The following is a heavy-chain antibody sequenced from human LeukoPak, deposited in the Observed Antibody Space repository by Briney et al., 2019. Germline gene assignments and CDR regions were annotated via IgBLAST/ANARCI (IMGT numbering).Heavy chain of an antibody. CDR1: GDSISSYY. CDR2: VYYSGST. Sequence: PSETLSLTCTVSGDSISSYYWAWIRQPPGKGLEWIGYVYYSGSTQYNPSLQSRGTISVGTPHKQSSVRLSSVTAADPAVYFCARSGYAFGADAFDIWGQGTTVAVS. J-gene: IGHJ3*02. D-gene: IGHD3-16*01. CDR3: ARSGYAFGADAFDI. V-gene: IGHV4-59*08.